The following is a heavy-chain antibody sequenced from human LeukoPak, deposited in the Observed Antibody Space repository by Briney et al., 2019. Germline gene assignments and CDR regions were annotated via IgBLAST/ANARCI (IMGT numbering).Heavy chain of an antibody. CDR3: STWGHYYGS. CDR1: GFILRNAW. V-gene: IGHV3-15*01. J-gene: IGHJ5*02. Sequence: NPGGPLTLSCAASGFILRNAWMSWVRQAPGKGLEWVGRIKSKTDGGTTDYDAPVKGRFTISGDDSKNTLFLQMNSLEIDDTAVYYCSTWGHYYGSWGQGTLVTVSS. CDR2: IKSKTDGGTT. D-gene: IGHD3-10*01.